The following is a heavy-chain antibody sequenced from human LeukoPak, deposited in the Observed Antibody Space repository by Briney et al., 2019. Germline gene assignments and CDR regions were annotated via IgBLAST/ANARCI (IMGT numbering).Heavy chain of an antibody. Sequence: GGSLTLSCAASGFTFSNYSMNWVRQAPGKGLEWVSSISSSSSYIYYADSVKGRFTISRDNAKNSLYLQMNSLRAEDTAVYYCAREDTMVRGVFDYWGQGTLVTVSS. CDR2: ISSSSSYI. J-gene: IGHJ4*02. V-gene: IGHV3-21*01. D-gene: IGHD3-10*01. CDR1: GFTFSNYS. CDR3: AREDTMVRGVFDY.